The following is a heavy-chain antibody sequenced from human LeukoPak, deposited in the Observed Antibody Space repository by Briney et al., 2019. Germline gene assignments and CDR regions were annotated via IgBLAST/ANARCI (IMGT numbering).Heavy chain of an antibody. D-gene: IGHD5-12*01. Sequence: GSLRLSCAASGFTFSSYAMSWVRQAPGKGLEWVSVIYSGGSTYYADSVKGRFTISRDSSKNTLYLQMNSLRAEDTAVYYCASLTRVATLPHWDQGTLVTVSS. V-gene: IGHV3-66*01. CDR3: ASLTRVATLPH. CDR2: IYSGGST. CDR1: GFTFSSYA. J-gene: IGHJ4*02.